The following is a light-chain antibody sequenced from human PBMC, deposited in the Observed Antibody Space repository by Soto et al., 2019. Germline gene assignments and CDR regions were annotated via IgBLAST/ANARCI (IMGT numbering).Light chain of an antibody. CDR2: DAS. CDR1: QGISTY. V-gene: IGKV3-11*02. CDR3: QQRGES. J-gene: IGKJ5*01. Sequence: LTQSPATFSLSPGERSTRSCTASQGISTYIAWYQQKPGQPPRLLMFDASRRATGIPPRFSGGGFGREFTLTISSLQLEDFAVYYCQQRGESFGQGTRLEIK.